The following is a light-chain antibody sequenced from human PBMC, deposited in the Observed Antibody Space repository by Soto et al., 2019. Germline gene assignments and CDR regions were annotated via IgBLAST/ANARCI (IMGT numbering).Light chain of an antibody. Sequence: SYELTQPPSVTVSPGQTARITCSGDALPKQYAHWYQQKPGQAPVLVIYKDSERPSGIPERFSGSSSGTTVTLTSSGVQAEDEADHYCQSADSSGTYVVFGGGTKLTVL. CDR3: QSADSSGTYVV. CDR2: KDS. CDR1: ALPKQY. J-gene: IGLJ2*01. V-gene: IGLV3-25*03.